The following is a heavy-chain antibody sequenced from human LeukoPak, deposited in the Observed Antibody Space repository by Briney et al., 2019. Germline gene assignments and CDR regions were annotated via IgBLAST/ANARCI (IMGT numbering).Heavy chain of an antibody. CDR1: GFNFSSYW. Sequence: GGSLRLSCAASGFNFSSYWMHWVRQAPGKGLVWVSRINSDGSSTSYADSMKGRFTISRDNAKNTLYLQMNSLRVEDTAVYYCARGGAAMAYYWGQGTLVTVSS. CDR3: ARGGAAMAYY. CDR2: INSDGSST. D-gene: IGHD5-18*01. J-gene: IGHJ4*02. V-gene: IGHV3-74*01.